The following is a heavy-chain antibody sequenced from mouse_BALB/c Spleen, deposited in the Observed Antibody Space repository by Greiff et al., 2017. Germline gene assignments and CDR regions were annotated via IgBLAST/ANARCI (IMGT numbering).Heavy chain of an antibody. CDR2: IYPGNSDT. V-gene: IGHV1-5*01. J-gene: IGHJ3*01. CDR1: GYSFTSYW. CDR3: TRVAHYGSPWFAY. D-gene: IGHD1-1*01. Sequence: VHVKQSGTVLARPGASVKMSCKASGYSFTSYWMHWVKQRPGQGLEWIGAIYPGNSDTSYNQKFKGKAKLTAVTSASTAYMELSSLTNEDSAVYYCTRVAHYGSPWFAYWGQGTLVTVSA.